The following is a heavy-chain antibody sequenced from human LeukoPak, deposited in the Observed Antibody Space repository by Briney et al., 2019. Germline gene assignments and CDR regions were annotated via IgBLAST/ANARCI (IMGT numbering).Heavy chain of an antibody. V-gene: IGHV3-30*04. CDR1: GFTFSSYA. CDR3: AKLIREVTTYDY. CDR2: ISYDGSNK. D-gene: IGHD2-21*02. Sequence: GRSLRLSCAASGFTFSSYAMHWVRQAPGKGLEWVAVISYDGSNKYYADSVKGRFTISRDNSKNTLYLQMNTLRVEDTAVYYCAKLIREVTTYDYWGPGALVTVSS. J-gene: IGHJ4*02.